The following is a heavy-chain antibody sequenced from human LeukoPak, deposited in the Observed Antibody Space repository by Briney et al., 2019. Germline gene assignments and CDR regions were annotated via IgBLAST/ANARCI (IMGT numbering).Heavy chain of an antibody. Sequence: GGSLRLSCAASGFTFNRYAMHWVRQAPGKGLEWVAFIRYDGSDKYYADSVKGRFTISRDNSKNTLYLQMNSLRAEDTAVYYCAREDFDYWGQGTLVTVSS. CDR3: AREDFDY. V-gene: IGHV3-30*02. CDR1: GFTFNRYA. CDR2: IRYDGSDK. J-gene: IGHJ4*02.